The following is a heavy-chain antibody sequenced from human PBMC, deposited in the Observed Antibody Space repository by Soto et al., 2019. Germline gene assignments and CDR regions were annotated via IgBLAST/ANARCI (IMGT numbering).Heavy chain of an antibody. CDR2: IFHTGAT. Sequence: SETLSLTCTVSGDSITSSSFYWGWIRQPPGKGLEWIGHIFHTGATYQNPTLKSRLRMSVDTSKNQFSLNLSSVTATDTAVYYCARRRIVPTTNFDYWGXGTLVTVSS. D-gene: IGHD1-26*01. V-gene: IGHV4-39*01. J-gene: IGHJ4*02. CDR3: ARRRIVPTTNFDY. CDR1: GDSITSSSFY.